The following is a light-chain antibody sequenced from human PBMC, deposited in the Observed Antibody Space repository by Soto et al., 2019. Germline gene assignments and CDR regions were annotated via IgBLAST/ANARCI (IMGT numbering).Light chain of an antibody. CDR2: DAS. CDR1: QSISTW. V-gene: IGKV1-5*01. Sequence: DIQMTQSPSTLSAAVGDRVTITCRASQSISTWLAWYQLKPGKAPKLLIYDASSLESGVPSRFTGSGSGTDFTLTISSLQPEDFATYYCQQFNNYPLTFGGGTKVDIK. J-gene: IGKJ4*01. CDR3: QQFNNYPLT.